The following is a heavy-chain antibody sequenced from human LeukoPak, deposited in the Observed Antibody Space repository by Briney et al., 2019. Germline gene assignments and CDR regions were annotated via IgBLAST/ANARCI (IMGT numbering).Heavy chain of an antibody. D-gene: IGHD5-18*01. V-gene: IGHV3-23*01. CDR2: ISPSGGIT. CDR3: AKDLGVGYGPYYFDY. CDR1: GFTFSSHG. Sequence: GGSLRLSCAASGFTFSSHGMNWVRQAPGKGLEWVSGISPSGGITYYTDSVKGRFTISRDNSKNTLYLQMNSLRAEDTAVYYCAKDLGVGYGPYYFDYWGQGTLVTVSS. J-gene: IGHJ4*02.